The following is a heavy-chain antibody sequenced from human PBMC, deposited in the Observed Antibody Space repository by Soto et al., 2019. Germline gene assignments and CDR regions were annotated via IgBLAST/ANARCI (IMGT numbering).Heavy chain of an antibody. D-gene: IGHD2-21*02. CDR2: ISYDGSNK. CDR1: GFTFSSYA. V-gene: IGHV3-30-3*01. J-gene: IGHJ4*02. CDR3: ARMLAYCGGDCDNDY. Sequence: QVQLVESGGGVVQPGRSLRLSCAASGFTFSSYAMHWVRQAPGKGLEWVAVISYDGSNKYYADSVKGRFTISRDNSKNTRYRQMNSLRAEDTAVYYCARMLAYCGGDCDNDYWGQGTLVTVSA.